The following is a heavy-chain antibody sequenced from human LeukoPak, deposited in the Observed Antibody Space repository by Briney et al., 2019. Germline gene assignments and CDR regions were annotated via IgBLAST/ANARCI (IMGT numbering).Heavy chain of an antibody. CDR3: AREPYDSSGYLFDY. CDR2: IYYSGST. V-gene: IGHV4-59*01. D-gene: IGHD3-22*01. CDR1: GGSISSYY. J-gene: IGHJ4*02. Sequence: SETLSLTCTVSGGSISSYYWSWIRQPPGKGLEWIGYIYYSGSTNYNPSLKSRVTISVDTSKNQFSLKLSSVTAADTAVYYCAREPYDSSGYLFDYWGQGTLVTVSS.